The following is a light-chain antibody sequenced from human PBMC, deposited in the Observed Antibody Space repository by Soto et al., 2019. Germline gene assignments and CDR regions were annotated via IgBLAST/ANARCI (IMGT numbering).Light chain of an antibody. J-gene: IGKJ1*01. V-gene: IGKV1-39*01. CDR1: QNIINY. CDR3: QQSYNTPLT. Sequence: DIQMTQSPSSLSASVGDRVTITCRASQNIINYLNWYQQKPGKAPKLLIYAASNLQSGVPSRVSGSGSGTDFTLTISSLQPEDFATYYCQQSYNTPLTFGQGTKVEIK. CDR2: AAS.